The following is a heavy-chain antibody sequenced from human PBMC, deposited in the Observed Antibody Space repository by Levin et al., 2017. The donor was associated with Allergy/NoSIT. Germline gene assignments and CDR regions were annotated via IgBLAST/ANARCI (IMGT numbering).Heavy chain of an antibody. D-gene: IGHD7-27*01. J-gene: IGHJ4*02. Sequence: GGSLRLSCGASGFIFKTSDMNWVRQAPGKGLEWISFITTTSRTISYADSVKGRFTVSRDNANNSLYLDMNSLRAEDTAVYYCATDESGDEDFDYWGQGTLVTVSS. CDR2: ITTTSRTI. CDR3: ATDESGDEDFDY. CDR1: GFIFKTSD. V-gene: IGHV3-48*01.